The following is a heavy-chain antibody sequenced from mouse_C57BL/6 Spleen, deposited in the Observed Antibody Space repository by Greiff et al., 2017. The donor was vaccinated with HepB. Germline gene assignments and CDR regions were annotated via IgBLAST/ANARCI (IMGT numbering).Heavy chain of an antibody. V-gene: IGHV5-6*01. J-gene: IGHJ2*01. CDR1: GFTFSSYG. CDR3: ARHGSLDY. CDR2: ISSGGSYT. D-gene: IGHD1-1*02. Sequence: EVQGVESGGDLVKPGGSLKLSCAASGFTFSSYGMSWVRQTPDKRLEWVATISSGGSYTYYPDSVKGRFTISRDNAKNTLYLQMSSLKSEDTAMYYCARHGSLDYWGQGTTLTVSS.